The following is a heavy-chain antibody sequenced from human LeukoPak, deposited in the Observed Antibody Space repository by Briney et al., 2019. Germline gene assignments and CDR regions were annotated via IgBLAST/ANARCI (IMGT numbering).Heavy chain of an antibody. V-gene: IGHV3-21*01. CDR1: GFTFSNSA. Sequence: GGSLRLSCAASGFTFSNSAMNWVRQAPGKGLEWVSSINDVGSHIYYADSVRGRFTISRDNAKNTLYLQMNSLRAEDTAVYYCATAGNYRFDYWGQGTLVTVSS. CDR3: ATAGNYRFDY. J-gene: IGHJ4*02. D-gene: IGHD1-7*01. CDR2: INDVGSHI.